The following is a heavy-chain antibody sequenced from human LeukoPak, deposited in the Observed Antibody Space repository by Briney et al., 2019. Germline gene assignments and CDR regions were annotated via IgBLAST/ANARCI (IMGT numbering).Heavy chain of an antibody. D-gene: IGHD2-2*01. J-gene: IGHJ6*02. CDR3: ARGYCSSTSCYYYYGMDV. CDR1: GGSFSGYY. V-gene: IGHV4-34*01. Sequence: SETLSLTCAVYGGSFSGYYWSWVRQPPGMGLEWIGEINYSGSTNYNPSLKSRVTISVDTSKNQFSLKLSSVTAADTAVYYCARGYCSSTSCYYYYGMDVWGQGTTVTVSS. CDR2: INYSGST.